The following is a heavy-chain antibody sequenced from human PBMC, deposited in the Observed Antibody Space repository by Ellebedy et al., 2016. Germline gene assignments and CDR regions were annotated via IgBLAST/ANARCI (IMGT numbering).Heavy chain of an antibody. V-gene: IGHV2-26*01. CDR3: ARMSGGGWLRDPLYYFDY. D-gene: IGHD5-12*01. CDR2: IFSNDEK. CDR1: GFSLSNARMG. Sequence: SGPTLVKPTETLTLTCTVSGFSLSNARMGVSWIRQPPGKALEWLAHIFSNDEKSYSTSLKSRLTISKDTSKSQVVLTMTNMDPVDTATYYCARMSGGGWLRDPLYYFDYWGQGTLVTVSS. J-gene: IGHJ4*02.